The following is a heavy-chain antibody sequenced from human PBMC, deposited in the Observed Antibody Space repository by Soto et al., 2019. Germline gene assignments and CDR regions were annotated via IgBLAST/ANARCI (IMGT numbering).Heavy chain of an antibody. D-gene: IGHD2-15*01. CDR2: VYYSGST. CDR1: VGSVSIGSYY. CDR3: ARVPRFSTVVGPRGAYYFDY. Sequence: SEALCVTCTFSVGSVSIGSYYWSGIRQPPGKGREWIGYVYYSGSTNYNPSLKSRVTISVDTSKNQFSLKLSSVTAADTAVYYCARVPRFSTVVGPRGAYYFDYWGQGTMVTVSS. J-gene: IGHJ4*02. V-gene: IGHV4-61*01.